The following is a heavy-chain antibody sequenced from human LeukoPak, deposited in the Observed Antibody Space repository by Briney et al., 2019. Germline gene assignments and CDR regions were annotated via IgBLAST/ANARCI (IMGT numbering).Heavy chain of an antibody. CDR3: ARAGIDGGNSMAFDY. D-gene: IGHD4-23*01. CDR2: ISYDGSNK. V-gene: IGHV3-30*14. Sequence: GGSLRLSCAASGFTFSSYAMHWVRQAPGKGLEWVAVISYDGSNKYYVDSVKGRFTISRDNSKNTLYLQMNSLRAEDTAVYYCARAGIDGGNSMAFDYWGQGTLVTVSS. J-gene: IGHJ4*02. CDR1: GFTFSSYA.